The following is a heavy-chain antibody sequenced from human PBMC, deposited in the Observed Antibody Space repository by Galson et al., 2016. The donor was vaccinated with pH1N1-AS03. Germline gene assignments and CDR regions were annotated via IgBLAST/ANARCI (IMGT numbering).Heavy chain of an antibody. CDR2: INPNSGVT. CDR1: GYIFTGFY. J-gene: IGHJ6*02. CDR3: ARDPRGPCSSATCPTTYYFGMDV. D-gene: IGHD1-26*01. Sequence: SVKVSCKASGYIFTGFYVHWVRQAPGQGLEWMGWINPNSGVTNYAQKLQAWVTMTGDTSISTAYMELYGLKSDDTAVYYCARDPRGPCSSATCPTTYYFGMDVWGQGTTVIVSS. V-gene: IGHV1-2*04.